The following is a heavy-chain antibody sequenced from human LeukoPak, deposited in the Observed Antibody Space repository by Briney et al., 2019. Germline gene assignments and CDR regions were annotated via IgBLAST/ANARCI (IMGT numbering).Heavy chain of an antibody. CDR1: GGSISRSSYY. Sequence: PSETLSLTCSVSGGSISRSSYYWGWIRQSPGEGLEWIGSIYYGGSAYYNTSLKSRVTISVDTSKNQFSLKLSSVTAADTAVYYCARDQTYSGSGIYTYFDYWGQGILVTVSS. V-gene: IGHV4-39*02. CDR2: IYYGGSA. D-gene: IGHD3-10*01. J-gene: IGHJ4*02. CDR3: ARDQTYSGSGIYTYFDY.